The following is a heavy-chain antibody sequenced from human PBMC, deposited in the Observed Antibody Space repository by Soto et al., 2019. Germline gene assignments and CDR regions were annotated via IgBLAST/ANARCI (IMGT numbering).Heavy chain of an antibody. J-gene: IGHJ2*01. CDR3: ACLNGYNRYFDH. V-gene: IGHV4-30-2*01. CDR2: IFDTGNT. CDR1: GGSLSSGGCS. D-gene: IGHD5-12*01. Sequence: QLLLVESGSGLVRPSLAVSLSCNVSGGSLSSGGCSWARVRLPVGKGLEWIGYIFDTGNTYFSASLKSRLSMSVDTSRNQFSMQLASVTAADTAMYYCACLNGYNRYFDHWGRGTLVTVSS.